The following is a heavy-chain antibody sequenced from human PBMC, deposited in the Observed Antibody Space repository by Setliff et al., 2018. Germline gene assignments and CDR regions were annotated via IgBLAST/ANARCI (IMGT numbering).Heavy chain of an antibody. Sequence: SETLSLTCAVYGGSFSGYYWSRIRQPPGKGLEWIGEINHSGSTNYNPSLKSRVTISVDTSKNQFSLKLSSVTAADTAVYYCARGGYSRGPPVYYFDYWGQGTLVTVSS. J-gene: IGHJ4*02. CDR2: INHSGST. D-gene: IGHD5-12*01. V-gene: IGHV4-34*01. CDR3: ARGGYSRGPPVYYFDY. CDR1: GGSFSGYY.